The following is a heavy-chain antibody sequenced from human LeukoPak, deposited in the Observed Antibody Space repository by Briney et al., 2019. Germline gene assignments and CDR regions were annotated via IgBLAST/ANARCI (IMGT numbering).Heavy chain of an antibody. CDR2: ISVSGVGT. V-gene: IGHV3-23*01. CDR3: AERYAVAGSSYYFDY. J-gene: IGHJ4*02. Sequence: GGSLRLSCAASGFTFSSYAMSWVRQAPGKGLEWVSAISVSGVGTYYADSVKGRFTISRDNSKNTLYLQMNSLRAEDTAVYYCAERYAVAGSSYYFDYWGQGTLVTVSS. D-gene: IGHD6-19*01. CDR1: GFTFSSYA.